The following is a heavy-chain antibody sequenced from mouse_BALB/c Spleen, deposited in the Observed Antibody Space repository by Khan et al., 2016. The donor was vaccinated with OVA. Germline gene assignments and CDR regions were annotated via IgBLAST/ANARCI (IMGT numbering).Heavy chain of an antibody. CDR2: ISSGGHYT. CDR3: ARSLVDYYAIDY. V-gene: IGHV5-9-3*01. CDR1: GFTFSSYA. D-gene: IGHD2-2*01. J-gene: IGHJ4*01. Sequence: EVELVESGGGLVKPGGSLKLSCSASGFTFSSYAMSWVRQTPEKRLELVATISSGGHYTFYPDSVKGRFTISRDNARNTLYLQMSILRSEDTAMYYCARSLVDYYAIDYWGQVTSVTVSS.